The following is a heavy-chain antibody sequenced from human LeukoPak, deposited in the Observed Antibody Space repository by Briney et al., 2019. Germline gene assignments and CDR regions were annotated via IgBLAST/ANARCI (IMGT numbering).Heavy chain of an antibody. V-gene: IGHV1-18*01. J-gene: IGHJ4*02. CDR2: ISAYNGNT. D-gene: IGHD3-10*01. CDR3: AREWFGELSKDY. Sequence: ASVTVSCKASGYTFTSYGISWVRQAPGQGLEWMGWISAYNGNTNYAQKLQGRVTMTTDTSTSTAYMELRSLRSDDTAVYYCAREWFGELSKDYWGQGTLVTVSS. CDR1: GYTFTSYG.